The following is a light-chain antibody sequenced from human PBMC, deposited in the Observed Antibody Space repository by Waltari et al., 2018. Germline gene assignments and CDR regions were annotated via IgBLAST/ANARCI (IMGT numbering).Light chain of an antibody. CDR3: QQYASSVLYT. V-gene: IGKV3-20*01. CDR2: GES. CDR1: QRLGKNY. Sequence: IVLTQSPGTLSLSPGDRASLSCKASQRLGKNYLAWYQHKPGQAPRLLIYGESSRAAGIPDRFSGSGSGTDFTLTISRLEPEDFAVYYCQQYASSVLYTFGQGTKLEIK. J-gene: IGKJ2*01.